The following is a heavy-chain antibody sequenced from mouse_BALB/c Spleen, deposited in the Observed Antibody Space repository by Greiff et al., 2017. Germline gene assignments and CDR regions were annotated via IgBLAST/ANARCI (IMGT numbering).Heavy chain of an antibody. CDR1: GFTFSSYA. Sequence: EVQLVESGGGLVKPGGSLKLSCAASGFTFSSYAMSWVRQSPEKRLEWVAEISSGGSYTYYPDTVTGRFTISRDNAKNTLYLEMSSLRSEDTAMYYCARKETYVMDYWGQGTSVTVSS. V-gene: IGHV5-9-4*01. CDR3: ARKETYVMDY. CDR2: ISSGGSYT. J-gene: IGHJ4*01.